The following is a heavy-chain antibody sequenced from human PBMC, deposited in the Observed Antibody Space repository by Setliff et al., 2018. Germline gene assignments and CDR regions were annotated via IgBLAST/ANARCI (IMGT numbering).Heavy chain of an antibody. CDR3: SRLVRYCTRTSCQRLSGDDY. CDR1: GYEFNNYG. D-gene: IGHD2-2*01. V-gene: IGHV1-18*01. CDR2: INAYNGNT. Sequence: GASVKVSCKASGYEFNNYGIAWVRQAPGQGLEWMGWINAYNGNTFYAPKLQGRVTMTTDTSTTTAYMELKSLRSDDTAIYYCSRLVRYCTRTSCQRLSGDDYWGQGALVTVLL. J-gene: IGHJ4*02.